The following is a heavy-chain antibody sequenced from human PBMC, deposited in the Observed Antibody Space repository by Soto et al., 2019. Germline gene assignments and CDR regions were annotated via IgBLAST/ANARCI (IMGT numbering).Heavy chain of an antibody. J-gene: IGHJ6*02. CDR3: ARMYDGSYYYYDMDV. D-gene: IGHD3-10*01. Sequence: RGSLRLSCAASGFTFSSYVMHWVRQAPGEGLEWVAVISYDGSNKYYADSVKGRFTISRDNSKNTLYLQVNSLRVEDTAVYYCARMYDGSYYYYDMDVWGQGTTVTVSS. CDR2: ISYDGSNK. V-gene: IGHV3-30-3*01. CDR1: GFTFSSYV.